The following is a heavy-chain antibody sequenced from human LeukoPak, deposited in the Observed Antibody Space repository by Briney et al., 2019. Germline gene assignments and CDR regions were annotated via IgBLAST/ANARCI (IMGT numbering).Heavy chain of an antibody. D-gene: IGHD3-10*01. J-gene: IGHJ4*02. V-gene: IGHV4-31*03. Sequence: SETLSLTCTVSGGSISSGGYYWSWIRQHPGKGLEWIGYIYYSGSTYYNPSLKSRVTISVDTSKNQFSLKLSSVTAADTAVYYCARDVGYYGSGIDYWGQGTLVTVSS. CDR1: GGSISSGGYY. CDR3: ARDVGYYGSGIDY. CDR2: IYYSGST.